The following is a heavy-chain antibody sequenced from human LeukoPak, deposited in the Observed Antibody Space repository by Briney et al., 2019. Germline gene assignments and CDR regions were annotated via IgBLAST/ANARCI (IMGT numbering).Heavy chain of an antibody. CDR2: INDSGSP. J-gene: IGHJ4*02. D-gene: IGHD5-24*01. CDR3: ARLYLPATRFDY. Sequence: SETLSLTCEVNGGSFNGYHWTWIRQSPGKGLEWIGEINDSGSPIYSPSLRSRLTISVDASKNQFSVTLTSVTVADTAVYYCARLYLPATRFDYWGQGTLVTVSS. CDR1: GGSFNGYH. V-gene: IGHV4-34*01.